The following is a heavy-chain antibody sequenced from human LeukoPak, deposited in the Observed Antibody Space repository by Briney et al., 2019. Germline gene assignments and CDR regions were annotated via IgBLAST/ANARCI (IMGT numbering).Heavy chain of an antibody. CDR3: TRDRYYYDSSGYTDDAFDI. D-gene: IGHD3-22*01. J-gene: IGHJ3*02. CDR1: GGSISSYY. Sequence: PSETLSLTCTVSGGSISSYYWSWVRQAPGKGLEWVANIKQDGSEKYYVDSVKGRFTISRDNAKNSLYLQMNSLRAEDTAVYYCTRDRYYYDSSGYTDDAFDIWGQGTMVTVHS. V-gene: IGHV3-7*01. CDR2: IKQDGSEK.